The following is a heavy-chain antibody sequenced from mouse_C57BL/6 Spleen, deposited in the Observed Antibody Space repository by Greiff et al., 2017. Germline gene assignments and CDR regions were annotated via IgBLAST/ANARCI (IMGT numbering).Heavy chain of an antibody. CDR3: ARPRVITTVVDWYFDV. CDR2: ISSGSSTI. J-gene: IGHJ1*03. CDR1: GFTFSDYG. Sequence: EVQVVESGGGLVKPGGSLKLSCAASGFTFSDYGMHWVRQAPEKGLEWVAYISSGSSTIYYADTVKGRFTISRDNAKNTLFLQMTSLRSEDTAMYYCARPRVITTVVDWYFDVWGTGTTVTVSS. V-gene: IGHV5-17*01. D-gene: IGHD1-1*01.